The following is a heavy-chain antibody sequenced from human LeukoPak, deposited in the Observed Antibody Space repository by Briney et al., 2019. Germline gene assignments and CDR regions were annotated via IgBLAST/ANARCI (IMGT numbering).Heavy chain of an antibody. Sequence: GGSLRLSCAASGFTFSSYGMHWVRQAPGKGLEWVAFIRYDGSNKYYADSVKGRFTISRDNSKNTLNLQMNSLRAEDTAVYYCAKDRGYCSSTSCYAYFDYWGQGTLVTVSS. V-gene: IGHV3-30*02. CDR3: AKDRGYCSSTSCYAYFDY. CDR1: GFTFSSYG. CDR2: IRYDGSNK. J-gene: IGHJ4*02. D-gene: IGHD2-2*01.